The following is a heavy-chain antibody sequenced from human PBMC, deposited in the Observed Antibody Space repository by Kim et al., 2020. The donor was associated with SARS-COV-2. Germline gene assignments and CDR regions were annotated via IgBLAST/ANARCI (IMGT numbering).Heavy chain of an antibody. V-gene: IGHV3-33*01. CDR3: ARDGGGDEKNTATEY. Sequence: GGSLRLSCAASGFTFSSYGMHWVRQAPGKGLEWVAVIWYDGSNKYYADSVKGRFTISRDNSKNTLYLQMNSLRAEDTAVYYCARDGGGDEKNTATEYWGQGTLVTVSS. CDR1: GFTFSSYG. J-gene: IGHJ4*02. D-gene: IGHD5-18*01. CDR2: IWYDGSNK.